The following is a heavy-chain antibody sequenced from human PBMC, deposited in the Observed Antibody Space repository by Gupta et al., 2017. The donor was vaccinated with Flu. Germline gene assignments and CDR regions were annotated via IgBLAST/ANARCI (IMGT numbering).Heavy chain of an antibody. CDR1: GYTFTGYY. J-gene: IGHJ4*02. D-gene: IGHD2-15*01. CDR2: INPTSGGT. V-gene: IGHV1-2*02. CDR3: ARVSTLVAAIGGFDY. Sequence: QVQLVQSGAEVKTPGASVKVSCKASGYTFTGYYMHWVRQAPGQGLEWMGWINPTSGGTNYAQKFQGRVTMTRDTSISTAYMELSRLRSDDTAVYYCARVSTLVAAIGGFDYWGQGTLVNVSS.